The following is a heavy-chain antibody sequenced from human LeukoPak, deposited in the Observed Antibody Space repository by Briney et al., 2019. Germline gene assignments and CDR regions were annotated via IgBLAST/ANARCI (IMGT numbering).Heavy chain of an antibody. CDR1: GFTFSSYD. V-gene: IGHV3-13*01. CDR2: IGTAGDT. D-gene: IGHD2-21*02. CDR3: ARDLGGDAADAFDI. Sequence: GGSLRLSCAASGFTFSSYDMHWVRQATGKGLEWVSAIGTAGDTYYPGSVKGRFTISRENAKNSLYLQMNSLRAGDTAVYYCARDLGGDAADAFDIWGQGTMVTVSS. J-gene: IGHJ3*02.